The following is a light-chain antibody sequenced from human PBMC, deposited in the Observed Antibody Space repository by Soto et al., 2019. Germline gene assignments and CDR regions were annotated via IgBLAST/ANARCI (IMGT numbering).Light chain of an antibody. Sequence: DIQMTQSPSSLSASVGDRVTITCRASQSISSYLNWYQQKPGEAPKFLIFAASTLQSGVPSRFSGSGSGTDFTLTISSLQAEDFATYYCQQLSTYPSTFGGGTKV. V-gene: IGKV1-39*01. CDR3: QQLSTYPST. CDR2: AAS. J-gene: IGKJ4*01. CDR1: QSISSY.